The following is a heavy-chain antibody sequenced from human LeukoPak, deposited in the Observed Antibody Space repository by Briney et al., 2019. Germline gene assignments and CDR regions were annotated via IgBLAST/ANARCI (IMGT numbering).Heavy chain of an antibody. CDR2: INPSGGST. D-gene: IGHD4-17*01. V-gene: IGHV1-46*01. CDR1: GYTFTSYY. J-gene: IGHJ5*02. CDR3: ATAPSGDYGDSYNWFDP. Sequence: ASVKVSCKASGYTFTSYYMHWVRQAPGQGLEWMGIINPSGGSTSYAQKFQGRVTMTEDTSTDTAYMELNSLRSEDTAVYYCATAPSGDYGDSYNWFDPWGQGTLVTVSS.